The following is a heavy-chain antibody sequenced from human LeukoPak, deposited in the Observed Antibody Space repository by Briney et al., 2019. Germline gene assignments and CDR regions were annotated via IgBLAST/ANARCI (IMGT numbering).Heavy chain of an antibody. CDR1: GYTFGNYG. Sequence: ASVKVSCKAAGYTFGNYGIKWVRQAPGQGLEWVGWISGFNGNTNYAQNFHDRVTMTTDTSTTTAYMELRNLRSDDTAVYYCARERRAWGEDFWGQGTLVTVSS. V-gene: IGHV1-18*01. CDR3: ARERRAWGEDF. D-gene: IGHD3-16*01. CDR2: ISGFNGNT. J-gene: IGHJ4*02.